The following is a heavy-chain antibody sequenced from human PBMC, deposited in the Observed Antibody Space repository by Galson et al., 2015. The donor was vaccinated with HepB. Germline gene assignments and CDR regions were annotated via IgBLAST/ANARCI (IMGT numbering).Heavy chain of an antibody. J-gene: IGHJ4*02. Sequence: SLRLSCAASGFTFSNAWMSWVRQAPGKGLEWVGRIKSKTDGGTTDYAAPVKGRFTISRDDSKNTLYLQMNSLKTEDTAVYYCTTEEDSSSFFDYWGQGTLVTVSS. CDR2: IKSKTDGGTT. V-gene: IGHV3-15*01. CDR3: TTEEDSSSFFDY. D-gene: IGHD6-6*01. CDR1: GFTFSNAW.